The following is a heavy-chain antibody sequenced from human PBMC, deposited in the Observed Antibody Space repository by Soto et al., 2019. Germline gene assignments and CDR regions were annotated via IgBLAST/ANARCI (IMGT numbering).Heavy chain of an antibody. CDR3: AREEGRVDPYYYYGMDV. Sequence: TSETLSLTCTVSGGSISSYYWSWIRQPPGKGLEWIGYIYYSGSTNYNPSLKSRVTISVDTSKNQFSLKLSSVTAADTAVYYCAREEGRVDPYYYYGMDVWGQGTTVTVSS. J-gene: IGHJ6*02. CDR2: IYYSGST. CDR1: GGSISSYY. D-gene: IGHD3-9*01. V-gene: IGHV4-59*01.